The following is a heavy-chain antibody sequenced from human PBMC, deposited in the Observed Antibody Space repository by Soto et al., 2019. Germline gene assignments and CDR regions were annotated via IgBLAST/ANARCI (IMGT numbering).Heavy chain of an antibody. V-gene: IGHV4-30-2*01. CDR3: ARAIVATIPYFDY. D-gene: IGHD5-12*01. CDR2: IYHSGST. J-gene: IGHJ4*02. Sequence: QLPLQEFGPGLVKPLQAPFPTRGVSGGFIRKGGYSWSWVPPPPRKGLEWIGYIYHSGSTYYNPSLKSRVTISVDRSKNQFSLKLSSVTAADTAVYYCARAIVATIPYFDYWGQGTLVTVSS. CDR1: GGFIRKGGYS.